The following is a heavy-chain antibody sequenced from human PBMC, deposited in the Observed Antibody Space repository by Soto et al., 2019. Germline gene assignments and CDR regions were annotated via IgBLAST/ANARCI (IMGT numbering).Heavy chain of an antibody. CDR3: ARALPPFYYGSGNHRPNGMDF. CDR1: GGSISSGGYY. J-gene: IGHJ6*02. Sequence: PSETLSLTCTLSGGSISSGGYYWSWIRQHPGKGLEWIGYIYYSGSTYYNTSLNSRVTISVETSKNQFSQKLSSVTAADTTVYFCARALPPFYYGSGNHRPNGMDFWGQGTTVTFAS. D-gene: IGHD3-10*01. V-gene: IGHV4-31*03. CDR2: IYYSGST.